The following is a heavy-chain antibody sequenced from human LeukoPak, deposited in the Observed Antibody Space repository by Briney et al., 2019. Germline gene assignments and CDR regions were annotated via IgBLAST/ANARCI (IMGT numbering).Heavy chain of an antibody. J-gene: IGHJ5*02. D-gene: IGHD3-22*01. V-gene: IGHV4-59*01. CDR2: IYHSGST. CDR1: GDSISSYY. CDR3: ARQIDSNWFDP. Sequence: PSETLSLTCTVSGDSISSYYWSWIRQPPGKGLEWIGYIYHSGSTNYNPSLKSRVTISVDTSKNQFSLKLSSVTAADTAVYYCARQIDSNWFDPWGQGTLVTVSS.